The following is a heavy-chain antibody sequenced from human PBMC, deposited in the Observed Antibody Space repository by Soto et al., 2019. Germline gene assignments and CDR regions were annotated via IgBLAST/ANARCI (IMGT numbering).Heavy chain of an antibody. V-gene: IGHV3-7*04. D-gene: IGHD3-22*01. CDR2: IKEDGSQK. CDR1: GFTFSRYW. J-gene: IGHJ3*02. CDR3: ARGDYYDSSGPFSDAFDI. Sequence: PGGSLRLSCAASGFTFSRYWMSWVRQAPGKGLEWVANIKEDGSQKWYVDSVKGRFTISRDNAKNSLYLKINSLRAEDTAVYYCARGDYYDSSGPFSDAFDIWGQGTMVTVSS.